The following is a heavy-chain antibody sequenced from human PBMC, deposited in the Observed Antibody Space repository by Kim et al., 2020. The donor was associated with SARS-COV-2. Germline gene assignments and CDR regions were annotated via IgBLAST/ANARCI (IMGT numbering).Heavy chain of an antibody. D-gene: IGHD6-13*01. CDR2: IDPSDSYT. Sequence: GESLKISCKGSGYSFTSYWISWVRQMPGKGLEWMGRIDPSDSYTNYSPSFQGHVTISADKSISTAYLQWSSLKASDTAMYYCARRIAAAGTPEYFQHWGQGTLVTVSS. J-gene: IGHJ1*01. V-gene: IGHV5-10-1*01. CDR3: ARRIAAAGTPEYFQH. CDR1: GYSFTSYW.